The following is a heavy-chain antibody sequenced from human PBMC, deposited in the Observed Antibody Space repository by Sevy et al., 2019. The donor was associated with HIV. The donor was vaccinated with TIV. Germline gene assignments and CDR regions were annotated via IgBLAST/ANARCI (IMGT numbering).Heavy chain of an antibody. V-gene: IGHV1-69*13. Sequence: ASVKVSCKASGVTFSSYAISWVRQAPGQGLEWMGGIIPIFGTANYAQKFQGRVTITADESTSTAYMELSSLRSEDTAVYYCATGTMVRGVIITDYYYGMDVWGHGTTVTVSS. CDR1: GVTFSSYA. CDR3: ATGTMVRGVIITDYYYGMDV. D-gene: IGHD3-10*01. J-gene: IGHJ6*02. CDR2: IIPIFGTA.